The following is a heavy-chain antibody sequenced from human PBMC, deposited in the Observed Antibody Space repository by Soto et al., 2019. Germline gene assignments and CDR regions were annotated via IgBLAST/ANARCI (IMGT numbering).Heavy chain of an antibody. CDR3: AASIPPYAMHF. J-gene: IGHJ6*02. CDR2: IYPGDSDT. Sequence: PGESLKISCKGSGYTFTNCWIGWVRQMPGKGPEWMGIIYPGDSDTKYNPSFQGQVTISADKYINTTYLQWSSLKASDTAIYYCAASIPPYAMHFWGQANKVTVSS. V-gene: IGHV5-51*01. CDR1: GYTFTNCW.